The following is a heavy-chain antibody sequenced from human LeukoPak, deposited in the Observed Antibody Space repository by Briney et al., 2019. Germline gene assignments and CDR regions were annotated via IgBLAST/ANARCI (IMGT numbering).Heavy chain of an antibody. CDR1: GYTFTGYY. Sequence: ASVKVSCKASGYTFTGYYMHWVRQAPGQGLEWMGWINPNSGGTNYAQKFQGRVTMTRDTSISTAYMELSRLRSDDTAVYYCARDSEYSTSWYDVFDIWGQGTMVTVSS. V-gene: IGHV1-2*02. J-gene: IGHJ3*02. CDR3: ARDSEYSTSWYDVFDI. CDR2: INPNSGGT. D-gene: IGHD6-13*01.